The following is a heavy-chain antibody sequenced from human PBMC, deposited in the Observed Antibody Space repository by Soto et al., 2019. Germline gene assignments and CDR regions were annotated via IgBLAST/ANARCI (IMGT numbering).Heavy chain of an antibody. CDR1: GGSISSSSYY. V-gene: IGHV4-39*01. CDR2: IYYSGST. J-gene: IGHJ3*02. CDR3: ARQNSGSYLAFDI. D-gene: IGHD1-26*01. Sequence: QLQLQESGPGLVKPSETLSLTCTVSGGSISSSSYYWGWIRQPPGKGLEWIGSIYYSGSTYYNPSLKSRVTISVDTSKNQFSLKLSSVTAADTAVYYCARQNSGSYLAFDIWGQGTMVTVSS.